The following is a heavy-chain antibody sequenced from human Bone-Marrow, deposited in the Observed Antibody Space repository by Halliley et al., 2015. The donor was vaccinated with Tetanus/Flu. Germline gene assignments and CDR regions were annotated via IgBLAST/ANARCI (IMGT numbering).Heavy chain of an antibody. CDR3: ARDSGSTDWNHGFDY. D-gene: IGHD1-1*01. V-gene: IGHV3-21*06. J-gene: IGHJ4*02. CDR2: ITSSMSYI. Sequence: SITSSMSYIYYADSVRGRFIVSRDHAKNSQYLEMNNLRVGDTAVYFCARDSGSTDWNHGFDYWGQGTLVTVSS.